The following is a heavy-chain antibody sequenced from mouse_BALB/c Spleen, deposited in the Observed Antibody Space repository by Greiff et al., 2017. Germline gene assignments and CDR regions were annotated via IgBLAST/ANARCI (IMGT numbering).Heavy chain of an antibody. Sequence: EVQLVESGGGLVQPLGSLKLSCAASGFTFNTYAMHWVCQAPGKGLEWVARIRSKSNNYATYYADSVKDRFTISRDDSQSMLYLQMNNLKTEDTAMYYCVREDYGNGFAYWGQGTLVTVSA. CDR3: VREDYGNGFAY. D-gene: IGHD2-1*01. CDR1: GFTFNTYA. J-gene: IGHJ3*01. V-gene: IGHV10-3*03. CDR2: IRSKSNNYAT.